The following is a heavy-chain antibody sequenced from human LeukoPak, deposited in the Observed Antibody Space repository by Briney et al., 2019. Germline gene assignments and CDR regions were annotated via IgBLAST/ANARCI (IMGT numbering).Heavy chain of an antibody. CDR3: ARDRSCGGDCSFDY. CDR2: FYSDGNT. D-gene: IGHD2-21*02. V-gene: IGHV3-66*01. J-gene: IGHJ4*02. Sequence: GGSLRLSCAASGFTFSSYAMSWVRQVPGKGLEWVGVFYSDGNTYYADSVKNRFIISRDSSKNTLYLQMNSVRAEDTAVYYCARDRSCGGDCSFDYWGQGTLVTVSS. CDR1: GFTFSSYA.